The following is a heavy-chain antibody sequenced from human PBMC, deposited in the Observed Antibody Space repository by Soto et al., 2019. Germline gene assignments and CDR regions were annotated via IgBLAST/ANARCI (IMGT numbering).Heavy chain of an antibody. CDR2: MNPNSGNT. V-gene: IGHV1-8*01. Sequence: ASVKVSCKASGYTFTSYDINWVRQATGQGLEWMGWMNPNSGNTGYAQKFQGRVTMTRNTSISTAYMELSSLRSEDTAVYYCARESNVYCSSTSCTNYYYYYMDVWGKGTTVTVSS. CDR1: GYTFTSYD. D-gene: IGHD2-2*01. J-gene: IGHJ6*03. CDR3: ARESNVYCSSTSCTNYYYYYMDV.